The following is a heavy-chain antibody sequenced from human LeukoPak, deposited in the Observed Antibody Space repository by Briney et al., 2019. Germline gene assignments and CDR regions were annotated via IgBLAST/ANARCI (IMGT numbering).Heavy chain of an antibody. D-gene: IGHD3-10*01. CDR3: ARGYGSGSNWFDP. J-gene: IGHJ5*02. V-gene: IGHV4-4*07. CDR2: IYSSGST. CDR1: GGSISTYY. Sequence: PSETLSLTCTVSGGSISTYYWSWIRQPAGKDLEWIGHIYSSGSTNYNPSLKSRVTMSVDTSKNQFSLKLNSVTAADTAVYYCARGYGSGSNWFDPWGQGTLVIVSS.